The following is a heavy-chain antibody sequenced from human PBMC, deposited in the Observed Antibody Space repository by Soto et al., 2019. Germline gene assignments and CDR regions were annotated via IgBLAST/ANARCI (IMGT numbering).Heavy chain of an antibody. CDR2: IYYSGST. CDR3: ARYSGYGRGMDV. Sequence: PSETLSLTCTVSGGSISSGDYYWSWIRQPPGKGLEWIGYIYYSGSTYYNPSLKSRVTISVDTSKNQFSLKLSSVTAADTAVYYCARYSGYGRGMDVWGQGTTVTVSS. CDR1: GGSISSGDYY. D-gene: IGHD5-12*01. J-gene: IGHJ6*02. V-gene: IGHV4-30-4*01.